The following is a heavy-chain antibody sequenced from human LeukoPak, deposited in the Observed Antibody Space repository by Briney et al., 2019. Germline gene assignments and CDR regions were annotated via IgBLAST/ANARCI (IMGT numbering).Heavy chain of an antibody. CDR1: SYTFTSYG. CDR2: ISADNGNT. Sequence: ASVKVSCKASSYTFTSYGISWVRQAPGQGLEWMGWISADNGNTNYAQKLQGRVTKTTDTSTSSTSMELRSLTSDDTAIYYCALYHYDSSGYYPTEYWGQGTLVTVSS. CDR3: ALYHYDSSGYYPTEY. V-gene: IGHV1-18*01. J-gene: IGHJ4*02. D-gene: IGHD3-22*01.